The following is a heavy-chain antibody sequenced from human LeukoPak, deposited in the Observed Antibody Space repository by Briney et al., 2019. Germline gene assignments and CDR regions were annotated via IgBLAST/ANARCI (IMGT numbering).Heavy chain of an antibody. CDR2: ISSSSSYI. J-gene: IGHJ4*02. D-gene: IGHD3-22*01. CDR3: ARDPTSGYYDSSGYYGY. Sequence: GGSLRLSCAASGFTFSSYSMNWVRQAPGKGLEWVSSISSSSSYIYYADSVKGRFTISRDNAKNSLYLQMNSLRAEDTAVYCCARDPTSGYYDSSGYYGYWGKGTLVTVSS. CDR1: GFTFSSYS. V-gene: IGHV3-21*01.